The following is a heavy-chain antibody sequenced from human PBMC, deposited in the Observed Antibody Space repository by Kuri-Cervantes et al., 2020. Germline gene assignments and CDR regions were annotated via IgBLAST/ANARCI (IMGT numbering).Heavy chain of an antibody. CDR3: AKDQWLNVIDV. CDR2: ISWNSGSI. D-gene: IGHD6-19*01. V-gene: IGHV3-9*01. Sequence: SLKISCAASGFTFDDYAMNWVRQAPGKGLEWVSCISWNSGSIGYADSVKGRFTISRDNAKNSLYLQMNSLRAEDTALYYCAKDQWLNVIDVWGQGTTVTVSS. CDR1: GFTFDDYA. J-gene: IGHJ6*02.